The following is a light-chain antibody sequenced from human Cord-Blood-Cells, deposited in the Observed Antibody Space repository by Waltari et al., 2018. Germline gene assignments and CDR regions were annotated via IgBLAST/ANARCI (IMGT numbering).Light chain of an antibody. CDR3: SSYTSSSTWV. CDR2: DVS. J-gene: IGLJ3*02. V-gene: IGLV2-14*01. CDR1: SRDVGGYNF. Sequence: QSALTQPASVSGSPGQSITIPCTGTSRDVGGYNFVSWYQQPPGKPPKLMIYDVSKRPSGVSNRFSGSKSGNTASLTISGLQAEDEADYYCSSYTSSSTWVFGGGTKLTVL.